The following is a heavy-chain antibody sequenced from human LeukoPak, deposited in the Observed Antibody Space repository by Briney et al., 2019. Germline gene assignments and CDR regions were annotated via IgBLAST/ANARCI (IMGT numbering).Heavy chain of an antibody. Sequence: GGSLRLSCAASGFIFSSYGMHWVRQAPGKGLEWVADTWYDGSIRYYADSVKDRFTISRDNSKNTLFLQMNSLRAEDTAVYYCVRDYRHYILTGYLDVWGKGTTVTVSS. V-gene: IGHV3-33*01. CDR3: VRDYRHYILTGYLDV. J-gene: IGHJ6*03. CDR2: TWYDGSIR. D-gene: IGHD3-9*01. CDR1: GFIFSSYG.